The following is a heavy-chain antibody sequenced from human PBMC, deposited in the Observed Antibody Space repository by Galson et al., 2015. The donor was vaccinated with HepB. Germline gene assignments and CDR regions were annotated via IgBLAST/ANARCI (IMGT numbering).Heavy chain of an antibody. J-gene: IGHJ4*02. V-gene: IGHV5-51*01. D-gene: IGHD5-24*01. CDR1: GYSFTDYW. CDR3: GRSLRDDYNIAY. CDR2: IYPGDSDT. Sequence: QSGAEVKKPGESLKISCKGSGYSFTDYWIAWVRQMPGKGLECMGIIYPGDSDTKYSPSFQGQVTISADKSISTAYLQWSTPKASDTAMYYCGRSLRDDYNIAYWGQGTLVTVSS.